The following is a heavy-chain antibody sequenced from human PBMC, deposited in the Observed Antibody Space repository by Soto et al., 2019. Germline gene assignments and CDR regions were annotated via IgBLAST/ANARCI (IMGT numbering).Heavy chain of an antibody. Sequence: QLQLQESGSGLLKPSQTLSLTCAGSGRSISSGCYSWSWIRQPPGKGLEWIGHIHHSGSTYDNRSLKSRVTISVDRSKNQFSLNLSSVTAADTAGYYCARVPDRWGHGTLVTVSS. CDR2: IHHSGST. V-gene: IGHV4-30-2*01. CDR3: ARVPDR. D-gene: IGHD2-2*01. J-gene: IGHJ5*02. CDR1: GRSISSGCYS.